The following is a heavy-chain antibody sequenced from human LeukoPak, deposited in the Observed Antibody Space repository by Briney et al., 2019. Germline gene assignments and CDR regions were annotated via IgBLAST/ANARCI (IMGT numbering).Heavy chain of an antibody. CDR1: VVTFSSYA. CDR2: ICDSGCIT. CDR3: AKWGITMIVGVIQYYFHY. D-gene: IGHD3-22*01. Sequence: GGPLRLSCAASVVTFSSYALSWVRQPPGKGLEWVSTICDSGCITDNADSVKDRFTNSRDNSKNKLYQQMNSLKAKDTAVDYCAKWGITMIVGVIQYYFHYWGQGTLVTVSS. V-gene: IGHV3-23*01. J-gene: IGHJ4*02.